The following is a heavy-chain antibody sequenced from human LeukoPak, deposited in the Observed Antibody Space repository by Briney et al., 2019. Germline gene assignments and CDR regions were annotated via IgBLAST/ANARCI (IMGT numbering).Heavy chain of an antibody. D-gene: IGHD2-2*01. CDR2: INARGDT. J-gene: IGHJ5*02. V-gene: IGHV4-34*01. CDR1: GWSFNDHY. CDR3: ARGQVPAARGYNWFDP. Sequence: SETLSLTCAVYGWSFNDHYWNWIRPPPGKGLEWIGEINARGDTNFNPSLKSRVTISVDTSKNQFSLTLRSMIAADTAVYYCARGQVPAARGYNWFDPWGQGTLVTVSS.